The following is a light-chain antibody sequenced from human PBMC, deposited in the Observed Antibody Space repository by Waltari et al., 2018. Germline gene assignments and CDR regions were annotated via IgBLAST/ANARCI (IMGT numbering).Light chain of an antibody. Sequence: DIVMTQSPDSLAVSLGERATINCKSSQSVLYNSNNKNSLNWYQQKPGPPPKLLIYGASTRESGVPDRFSGSGSGTDFTLTISSLQAEDVAVYYCHQYYNTPFTFGPGTKVDIK. CDR3: HQYYNTPFT. CDR1: QSVLYNSNNKNS. V-gene: IGKV4-1*01. J-gene: IGKJ3*01. CDR2: GAS.